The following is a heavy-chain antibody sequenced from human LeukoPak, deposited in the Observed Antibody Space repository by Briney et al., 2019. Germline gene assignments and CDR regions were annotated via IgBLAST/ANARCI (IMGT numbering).Heavy chain of an antibody. CDR3: ARVYSSSWDYYYYMDV. J-gene: IGHJ6*03. CDR2: MNPNSGNT. D-gene: IGHD6-13*01. Sequence: GASVKVSCKASGYTFTSYDINWVRQATGQGLEWMGWMNPNSGNTGYAQKFQGRVTITRNTSISTAYMELSSLRSEDTAVYYCARVYSSSWDYYYYMDVWGKGTTVTVSS. CDR1: GYTFTSYD. V-gene: IGHV1-8*01.